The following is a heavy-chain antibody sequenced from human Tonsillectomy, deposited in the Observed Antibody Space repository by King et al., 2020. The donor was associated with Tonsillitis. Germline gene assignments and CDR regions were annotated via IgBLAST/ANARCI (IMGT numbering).Heavy chain of an antibody. D-gene: IGHD6-13*01. Sequence: VQLVESGAEVKKPGASVKVSCTASAYTFTNYYIHWVRQAPGQGLEWMGIINPSGGSTSYAQKFQGRVTMTRDTSTSTVYMELSSLRSEDTAVYYRASEIIAAAGISAYDYWGQGTLVTVSS. CDR2: INPSGGST. V-gene: IGHV1-46*01. CDR1: AYTFTNYY. J-gene: IGHJ4*02. CDR3: ASEIIAAAGISAYDY.